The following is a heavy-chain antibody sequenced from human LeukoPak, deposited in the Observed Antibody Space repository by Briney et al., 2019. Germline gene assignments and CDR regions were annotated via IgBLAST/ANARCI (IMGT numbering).Heavy chain of an antibody. D-gene: IGHD6-19*01. CDR1: GFTFSSYG. V-gene: IGHV3-30*18. CDR3: AKVLFGWLVEGPFDY. J-gene: IGHJ4*02. CDR2: ISYDGSNK. Sequence: GGSLRLSCAASGFTFSSYGVHWVRQAPGKGLEWVAVISYDGSNKYYADSVKGRFTISRDNSKNTLYLQMNSLRAEDTAVYYCAKVLFGWLVEGPFDYWGQGTLVTVSS.